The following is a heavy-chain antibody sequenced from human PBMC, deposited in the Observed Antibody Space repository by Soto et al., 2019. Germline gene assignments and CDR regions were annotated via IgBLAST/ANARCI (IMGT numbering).Heavy chain of an antibody. Sequence: EVQLVESGGGLAQPGRTLRLSWAASGFSFESYGMHWVRQIPGKGLQWVSGISWNSDTVGYADSVRGRFTASRDNGRKPLSLQMSSLSREDTALYHCVKGRRASLVVAAGMHWFDSWGQGTLVTVSS. D-gene: IGHD6-13*01. CDR1: GFSFESYG. V-gene: IGHV3-9*01. CDR2: ISWNSDTV. J-gene: IGHJ5*01. CDR3: VKGRRASLVVAAGMHWFDS.